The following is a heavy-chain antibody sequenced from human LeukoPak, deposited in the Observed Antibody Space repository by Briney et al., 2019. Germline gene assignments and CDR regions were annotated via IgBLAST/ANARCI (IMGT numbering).Heavy chain of an antibody. CDR2: ITPTGGST. CDR3: ALGDDNSGSWGS. D-gene: IGHD3-22*01. Sequence: GASVKVSCKASGYTFTSDYMHWVRRAPGQGLEWMGVITPTGGSTEYAQKFQGRVTMTRDMSPSTVYVELSSLTSEDTAVYYCALGDDNSGSWGSWGQGTLVTVSS. CDR1: GYTFTSDY. V-gene: IGHV1-46*03. J-gene: IGHJ5*02.